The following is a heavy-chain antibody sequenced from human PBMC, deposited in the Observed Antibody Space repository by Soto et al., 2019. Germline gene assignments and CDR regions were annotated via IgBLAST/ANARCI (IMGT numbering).Heavy chain of an antibody. Sequence: SVKVSFKTSGYAFTGYYIHWVRQAPGQGLEWMGWINPNSGGTNYAQKFRDRVTMTRDTSISTAYMEVSRLRSDDTAVFYCARDRVDYSSFHYGMDVWGQGTTVTVSS. CDR1: GYAFTGYY. V-gene: IGHV1-2*02. D-gene: IGHD6-19*01. CDR2: INPNSGGT. CDR3: ARDRVDYSSFHYGMDV. J-gene: IGHJ6*02.